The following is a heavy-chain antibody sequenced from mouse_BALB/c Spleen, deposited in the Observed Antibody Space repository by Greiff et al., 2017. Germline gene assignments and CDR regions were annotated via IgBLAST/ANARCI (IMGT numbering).Heavy chain of an antibody. J-gene: IGHJ2*01. CDR1: GYSITSDYA. CDR3: ARWGATVDY. V-gene: IGHV3-2*02. CDR2: ISYSGST. Sequence: EVKLVESGPGLVKPSQSLSLTCTVTGYSITSDYAWNWIRQFPGNKLEWMGYISYSGSTSYNPSLKSRISITRDTSKNQFFLQLNSVTTEDTATYYCARWGATVDYWGQGTTLTVSS. D-gene: IGHD3-1*01.